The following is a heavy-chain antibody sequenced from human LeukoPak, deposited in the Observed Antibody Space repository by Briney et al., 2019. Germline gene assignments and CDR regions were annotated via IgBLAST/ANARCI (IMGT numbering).Heavy chain of an antibody. V-gene: IGHV3-30-3*01. J-gene: IGHJ6*04. Sequence: GRSLRLSCAASGFTFSNYAMHWVRQAPGKGLEWVAVISYDGSNKYYADSVKGRFTISRDNSKNTLYLQMNSLRGEDTAVYYCARDLGELNLHYYYYYGMDVWGKGTTVTVSS. CDR3: ARDLGELNLHYYYYYGMDV. CDR2: ISYDGSNK. CDR1: GFTFSNYA. D-gene: IGHD3-10*01.